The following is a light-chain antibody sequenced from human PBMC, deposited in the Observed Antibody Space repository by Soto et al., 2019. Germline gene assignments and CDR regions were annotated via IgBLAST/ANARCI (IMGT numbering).Light chain of an antibody. Sequence: QLVLTQSSSASASLGSSVKLTCILSSGHSTYIIAWHQQQPGKAPRFLMTLDRRGSYNRGSGVPDRVSGSSSGADRYLTISNLQFEDEGDYYCETWYSNTHKVFGGGTKLTVL. V-gene: IGLV4-60*02. CDR3: ETWYSNTHKV. J-gene: IGLJ3*02. CDR1: SGHSTYI. CDR2: LDRRGSY.